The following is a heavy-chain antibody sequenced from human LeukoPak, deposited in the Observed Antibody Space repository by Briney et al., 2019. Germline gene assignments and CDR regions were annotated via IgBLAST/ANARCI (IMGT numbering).Heavy chain of an antibody. CDR1: GGSISSSSYY. Sequence: SETLSLTCTVSGGSISSSSYYWGWIRQPPGKGLEWIGRIYYSGSTYYNPSLKSRVTISVDTSKNQFSLKLSSVTAADTAVYYCARQRGTRDWFDPWGQGTLDTVSS. D-gene: IGHD2-2*01. J-gene: IGHJ5*02. V-gene: IGHV4-39*01. CDR2: IYYSGST. CDR3: ARQRGTRDWFDP.